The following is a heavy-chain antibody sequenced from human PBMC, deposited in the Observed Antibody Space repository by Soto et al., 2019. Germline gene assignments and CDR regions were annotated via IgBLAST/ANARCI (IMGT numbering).Heavy chain of an antibody. V-gene: IGHV4-59*01. J-gene: IGHJ6*02. D-gene: IGHD2-15*01. CDR2: IYYSGST. Sequence: QVQLQESGPGLVKPSETLSLTCTVSGGSISSYYWSWIRQPPGKGLEWIGYIYYSGSTNYYPSLKSRVTISVDTSKNQFSLKLSSVTAADTAVYYCARSDQTPAYYGMDVWGQGTTVTVSS. CDR3: ARSDQTPAYYGMDV. CDR1: GGSISSYY.